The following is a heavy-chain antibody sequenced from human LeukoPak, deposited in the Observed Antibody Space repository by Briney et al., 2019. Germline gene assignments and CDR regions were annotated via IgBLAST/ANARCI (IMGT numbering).Heavy chain of an antibody. V-gene: IGHV1-24*01. CDR3: ATGTFLEWLLELRY. CDR1: GYTLTELS. Sequence: ASVKVSCKVSGYTLTELSMHWVRQAPGKGLEWMGGFDPEDGGTIYAQKFQGRVTMTEDTSTDTAYMELSSLRSEDTAVYYCATGTFLEWLLELRYWGQGTLVTVSS. D-gene: IGHD3-3*01. J-gene: IGHJ4*02. CDR2: FDPEDGGT.